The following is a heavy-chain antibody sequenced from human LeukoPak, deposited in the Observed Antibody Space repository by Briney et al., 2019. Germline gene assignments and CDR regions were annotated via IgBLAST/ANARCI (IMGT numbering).Heavy chain of an antibody. CDR2: ISGSGGST. V-gene: IGHV3-23*01. Sequence: GGSLRLSCAASGFTFSSYSMSWVRQAPGKGLEWVSAISGSGGSTYYADSVKGRFTISRDNSKNTLYLQMNSLRAEDSAVHYCAKDLRGELGSSSEDLDYWGQGTLVTVSS. CDR3: AKDLRGELGSSSEDLDY. D-gene: IGHD6-13*01. CDR1: GFTFSSYS. J-gene: IGHJ4*02.